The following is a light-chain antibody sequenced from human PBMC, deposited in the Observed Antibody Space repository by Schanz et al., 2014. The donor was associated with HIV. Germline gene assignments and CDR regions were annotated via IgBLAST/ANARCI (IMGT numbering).Light chain of an antibody. J-gene: IGLJ2*01. Sequence: SYELTQPPSVSVAPGKTATITCVGNNVGIKSVHWYQQRPGQAPVMVISYDTDRPAGIPERFSGSNSGHTATLTISSVEAGDEADYYCQVWDSFISSVFGGGTKPTVL. V-gene: IGLV3-21*04. CDR1: NVGIKS. CDR3: QVWDSFISSV. CDR2: YDT.